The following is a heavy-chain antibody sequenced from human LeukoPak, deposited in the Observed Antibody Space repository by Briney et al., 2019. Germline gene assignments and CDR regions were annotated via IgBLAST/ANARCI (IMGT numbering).Heavy chain of an antibody. V-gene: IGHV4-59*01. CDR3: ARSLYYYGSDSFDI. D-gene: IGHD3-10*01. CDR2: IYYSGST. J-gene: IGHJ3*02. CDR1: GGSISSYY. Sequence: SETLSLTCTVSGGSISSYYWNWLRQPPGKGLEWIGYIYYSGSTNYNPSLKSRVTISVDTSKTQFSLKLSSVTAADTAVYYCARSLYYYGSDSFDIWGQGTMVTVSS.